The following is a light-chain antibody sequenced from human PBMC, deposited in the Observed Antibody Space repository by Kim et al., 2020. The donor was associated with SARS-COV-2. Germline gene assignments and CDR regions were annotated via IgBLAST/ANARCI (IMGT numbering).Light chain of an antibody. J-gene: IGLJ1*01. CDR1: SSDIGGYNY. CDR3: SSYASSATYNFV. Sequence: QSALAQPASVSGSPGQSITISCTGSSSDIGGYNYVSWYQHSPGRAPQLLIYDVNKRPSGISNRFSASKSGNAASLTISGLQAEDEADYYCSSYASSATYNFVLGTGTKVTVL. CDR2: DVN. V-gene: IGLV2-14*03.